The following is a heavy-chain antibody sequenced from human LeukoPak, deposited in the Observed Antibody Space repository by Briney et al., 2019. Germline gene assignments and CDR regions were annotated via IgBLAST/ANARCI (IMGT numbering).Heavy chain of an antibody. D-gene: IGHD3-9*01. CDR2: VSGGDDST. J-gene: IGHJ4*02. Sequence: GASLRLSCAASGFTFSNDAMSWVRQAPGKGREWVSAVSGGDDSTYYADSVKGRCTISRDNSKSTLCLQMNSLRAEDTAVYYCAKWGDYDILTGYYDSDYWGQGTLVTVSS. CDR1: GFTFSNDA. CDR3: AKWGDYDILTGYYDSDY. V-gene: IGHV3-23*01.